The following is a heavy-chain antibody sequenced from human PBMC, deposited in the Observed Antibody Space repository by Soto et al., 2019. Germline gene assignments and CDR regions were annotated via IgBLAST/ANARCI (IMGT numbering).Heavy chain of an antibody. D-gene: IGHD2-2*01. V-gene: IGHV1-69*19. J-gene: IGHJ6*02. CDR1: RGTFGSYA. Sequence: QVQLVQSGAEVKKPGSSVKVSCKASRGTFGSYAISWVRQAPGQGLEWMGGIIPIPGTANYAQKFQGRVTIAADESTSTAYMELSSQRSEDTAVYYCARSQGSSTSLETYYYYYYGMDVWGQGTTVTVSS. CDR3: ARSQGSSTSLETYYYYYYGMDV. CDR2: IIPIPGTA.